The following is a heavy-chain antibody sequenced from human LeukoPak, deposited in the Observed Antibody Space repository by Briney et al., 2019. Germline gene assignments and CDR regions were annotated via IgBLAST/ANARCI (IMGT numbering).Heavy chain of an antibody. D-gene: IGHD3-22*01. Sequence: ASVKVSCKASGYTFTSYAMHWVRQAPGQRLEWMGWINAGNGNTKYSQKFQGRVTITRDTSASTAYMELSSLRSEDTAVYYCARDYYDSSGYYLGGIDYWGQGTLVTVSS. J-gene: IGHJ4*02. CDR1: GYTFTSYA. CDR3: ARDYYDSSGYYLGGIDY. V-gene: IGHV1-3*01. CDR2: INAGNGNT.